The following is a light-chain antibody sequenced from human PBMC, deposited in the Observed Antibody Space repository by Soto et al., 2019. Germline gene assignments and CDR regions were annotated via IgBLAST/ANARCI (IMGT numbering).Light chain of an antibody. CDR2: HAS. V-gene: IGKV1-5*01. J-gene: IGKJ1*01. CDR3: QHYNGYSRT. CDR1: QSISNW. Sequence: DIQMTQSPSTLPASVGDRVTITCRASQSISNWLAWYQQKPGTAPKVLIYHASNLQSGVPSRFSGSGSGTDFTLTISSLQPDDVTTYYCQHYNGYSRTFGQGTKVDIK.